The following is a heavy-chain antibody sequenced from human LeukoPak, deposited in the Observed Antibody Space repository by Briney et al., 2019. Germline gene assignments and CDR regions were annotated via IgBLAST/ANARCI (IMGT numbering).Heavy chain of an antibody. V-gene: IGHV4-38-2*01. D-gene: IGHD1-26*01. CDR2: IYYSGAT. CDR1: GDSISSGYY. CDR3: ARLGYSGSYYKGWYFDL. Sequence: ASETLSLTCAVSGDSISSGYYWGWIRQPPGKGLEWIGSIYYSGATHSNPSLKSQVTISADTSKNQFSLTLSSVTAADTAVYYCARLGYSGSYYKGWYFDLGGRGTLVTVSS. J-gene: IGHJ2*01.